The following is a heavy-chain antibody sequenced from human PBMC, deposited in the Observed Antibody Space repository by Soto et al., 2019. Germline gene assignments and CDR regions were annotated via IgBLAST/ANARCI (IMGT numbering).Heavy chain of an antibody. D-gene: IGHD3-10*01. J-gene: IGHJ5*02. Sequence: SETLSLTCTVCGGSISSYYWSWIRQPPGKGLEWIGYIYYSGSTNYNPSLKSRVTISVDTSKNQFSLKLSSVTAADTAVYYCARRAMVRGNGWFDPWGQGTLVTVS. CDR1: GGSISSYY. CDR2: IYYSGST. V-gene: IGHV4-59*01. CDR3: ARRAMVRGNGWFDP.